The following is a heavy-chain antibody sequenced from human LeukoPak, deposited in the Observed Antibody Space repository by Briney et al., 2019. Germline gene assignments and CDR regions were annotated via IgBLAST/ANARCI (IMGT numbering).Heavy chain of an antibody. CDR1: GFTVSSNY. V-gene: IGHV3-53*01. CDR2: IFGGGST. CDR3: RGTYYYDSSGPYFDY. J-gene: IGHJ4*02. Sequence: PGGSLRLSCAASGFTVSSNYMNWVRQAPGKGLEWVSIIFGGGSTYYADSVKGRFTISRDNSKNTLYLQMNSLRAEDTAVYYCRGTYYYDSSGPYFDYWGQGTLVTVSS. D-gene: IGHD3-22*01.